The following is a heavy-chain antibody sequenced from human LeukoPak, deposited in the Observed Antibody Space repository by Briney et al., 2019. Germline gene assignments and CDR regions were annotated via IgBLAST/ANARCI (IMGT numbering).Heavy chain of an antibody. CDR1: GGTFSNYA. CDR3: ARTIETGTTFSEAAGFEF. D-gene: IGHD1-1*01. Sequence: SVKVSCKASGGTFSNYAISWVRQAPGQGLEWMGGIIPIFGTTNHAQKFQGRVTITADKSTSIAYMELSSLRSEDTAVYYCARTIETGTTFSEAAGFEFWGQGTMVTVSS. V-gene: IGHV1-69*06. J-gene: IGHJ3*01. CDR2: IIPIFGTT.